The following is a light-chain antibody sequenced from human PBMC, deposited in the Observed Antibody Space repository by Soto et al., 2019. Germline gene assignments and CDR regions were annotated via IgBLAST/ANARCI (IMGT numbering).Light chain of an antibody. CDR3: QQYDSYST. CDR2: KAS. V-gene: IGKV1-5*03. CDR1: QSIRSW. Sequence: DIQMTQFPSTLSASVGDRVTITCRASQSIRSWLAWYQQKPGKAPNLLIYKASSLPSGVPSRFSGSGYGTEFTLTISSLQPDDIATYYCQQYDSYSTFGGGTKVDI. J-gene: IGKJ4*01.